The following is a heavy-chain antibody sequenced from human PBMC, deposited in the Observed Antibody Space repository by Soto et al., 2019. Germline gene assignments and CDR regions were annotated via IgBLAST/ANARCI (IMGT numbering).Heavy chain of an antibody. D-gene: IGHD2-2*01. J-gene: IGHJ5*02. CDR1: GGSISSYY. CDR2: IYYSGST. CDR3: ARTLAEYQLPQVDWFDP. V-gene: IGHV4-59*01. Sequence: SETLSLTCTVSGGSISSYYWSWIRQPPGKGLEWIGYIYYSGSTNYNPSLKSRVTISVDTSKNQFSLKLSSVTAADTAVYYCARTLAEYQLPQVDWFDPWGQGTLVTVSS.